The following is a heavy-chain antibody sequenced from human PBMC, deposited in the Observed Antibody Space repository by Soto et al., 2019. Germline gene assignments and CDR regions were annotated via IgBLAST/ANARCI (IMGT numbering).Heavy chain of an antibody. Sequence: SETLSLTCTVSGCSISNADYYWSWVRQPPGKGLEWIGHIYYSGSTYYNPSLRSRVTISLDTSKNQFSLKMSSVTAADTAVYYCARVLLVSVALYSWDYWGQGTLVTVSS. CDR3: ARVLLVSVALYSWDY. V-gene: IGHV4-30-4*01. CDR1: GCSISNADYY. D-gene: IGHD2-2*01. CDR2: IYYSGST. J-gene: IGHJ4*02.